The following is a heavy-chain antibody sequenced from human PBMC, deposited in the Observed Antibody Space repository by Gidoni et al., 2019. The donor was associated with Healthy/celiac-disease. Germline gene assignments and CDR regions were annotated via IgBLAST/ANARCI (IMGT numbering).Heavy chain of an antibody. CDR2: IYSGGST. Sequence: EVQLVESGGGLVQPGGSLRLSCAASGFTVSSNYMSWVRQAPGKGLEWVSGIYSGGSTYYADSVKGRFTISRDNSKNTLYLQMNSLRAEDTAVYYCAGGAAAGTSAFDIWGQGTMVTVSS. V-gene: IGHV3-66*01. CDR1: GFTVSSNY. D-gene: IGHD6-13*01. J-gene: IGHJ3*02. CDR3: AGGAAAGTSAFDI.